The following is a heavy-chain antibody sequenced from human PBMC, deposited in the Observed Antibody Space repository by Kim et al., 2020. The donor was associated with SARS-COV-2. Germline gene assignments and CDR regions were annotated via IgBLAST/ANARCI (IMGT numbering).Heavy chain of an antibody. V-gene: IGHV3-7*01. D-gene: IGHD5-18*01. CDR3: ARVGQGYSYGYYFDY. CDR1: QLPFSSYW. Sequence: SLRLSFSSSQLPFSSYWMSWVRQAPGKGLEWVANIKQDGSEKYYVDSVKGRFTISRDNAKNSLYLQMNSLRAEDTAVYYCARVGQGYSYGYYFDYWG. J-gene: IGHJ4*01. CDR2: IKQDGSEK.